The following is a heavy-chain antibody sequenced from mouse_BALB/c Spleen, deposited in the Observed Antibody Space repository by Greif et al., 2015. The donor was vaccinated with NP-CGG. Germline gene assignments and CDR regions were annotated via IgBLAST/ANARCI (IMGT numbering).Heavy chain of an antibody. D-gene: IGHD1-1*01. V-gene: IGHV3-5*02. CDR2: IYYSGTI. CDR3: ARDPFLYGNAY. J-gene: IGHJ3*01. Sequence: EVRLQQSGPGLVKPSQTVSLTCTVTGISITTGNYRWSWIRQFPGNKLEWIGYIYYSGTITYNPSLTSRTTITRDTSKNQFFLEMNSLTAEDTATYYCARDPFLYGNAYWGQGTLVTVSA. CDR1: GISITTGNYR.